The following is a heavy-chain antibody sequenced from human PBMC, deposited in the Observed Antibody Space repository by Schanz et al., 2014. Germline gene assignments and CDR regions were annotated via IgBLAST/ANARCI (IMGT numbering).Heavy chain of an antibody. CDR3: AKDQGSYGSGSYSYFDY. CDR1: GFTFISYD. D-gene: IGHD3-10*01. Sequence: AQLVESGGGVVQPGRSLRLSCVASGFTFISYDIHWVRQAPGKGLEWVSAISGSGASTYYADSVKGRFTISRDNSKNTLYLQMNSLRAEDTAVYYCAKDQGSYGSGSYSYFDYWGQGTLATVSS. CDR2: ISGSGAST. V-gene: IGHV3-23*04. J-gene: IGHJ4*02.